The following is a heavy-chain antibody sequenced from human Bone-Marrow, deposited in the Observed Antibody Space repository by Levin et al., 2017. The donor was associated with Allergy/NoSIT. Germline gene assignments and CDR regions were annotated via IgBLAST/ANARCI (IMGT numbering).Heavy chain of an antibody. J-gene: IGHJ4*02. CDR3: VRYNTNFFDY. CDR1: GFSFSVSSYG. V-gene: IGHV3-33*01. Sequence: GGSLRLSCGASGFSFSVSSYGMHWFRRAPGKGLEWVAVIGYSGAPKYYADSVKGRFTISSDTSENTLYLQMNSLRAEDTAVYYCVRYNTNFFDYWGQGTLVTVSS. D-gene: IGHD3-3*01. CDR2: IGYSGAPK.